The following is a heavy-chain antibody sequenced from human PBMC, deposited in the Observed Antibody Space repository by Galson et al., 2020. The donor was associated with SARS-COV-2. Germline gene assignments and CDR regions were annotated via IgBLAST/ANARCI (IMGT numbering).Heavy chain of an antibody. CDR3: AKEGATVSGDSNWFDP. D-gene: IGHD2-21*01. Sequence: GESLKISCAASGFSFSNYAMSWVRQSPGKGLEWVSGISGSGGSTDYTVSVKGRFTISRDNSKNTLHLQMNSLRPEDTAVYYCAKEGATVSGDSNWFDPWGQGTLVTVSS. J-gene: IGHJ5*02. CDR2: ISGSGGST. V-gene: IGHV3-23*01. CDR1: GFSFSNYA.